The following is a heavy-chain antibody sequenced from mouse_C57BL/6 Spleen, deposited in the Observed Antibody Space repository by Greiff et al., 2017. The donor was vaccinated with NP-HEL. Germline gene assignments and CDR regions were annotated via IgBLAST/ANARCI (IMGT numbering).Heavy chain of an antibody. CDR2: IRLKSDNYAT. CDR3: TGERWLRLFDY. J-gene: IGHJ2*01. D-gene: IGHD2-2*01. CDR1: GFTFSNYW. V-gene: IGHV6-3*01. Sequence: EVQGVESGGGLVQPGGSMKLSCVASGFTFSNYWMNWVRQSPEKGLEWVAQIRLKSDNYATHYAESVKGRFTISRDDSKSSVYLQMNNLRAEDTGIYYCTGERWLRLFDYWGQGTTLTVSS.